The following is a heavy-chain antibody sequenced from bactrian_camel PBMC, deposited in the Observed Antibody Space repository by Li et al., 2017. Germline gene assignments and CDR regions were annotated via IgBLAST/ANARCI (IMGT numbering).Heavy chain of an antibody. Sequence: QVQLVESGGGSVQAGGSLRLSCSASGYEYSIQCMAWYRQVSGKEREGIAASAIGLAYRYLGDTVKGRFDVIRDSASNTLYLQMNSLKPDDTAMYYCAATLRKCLSAPSPGIYNQWGQGTQVTVS. D-gene: IGHD3*01. CDR3: AATLRKCLSAPSPGIYNQ. CDR2: SAIGLAYR. J-gene: IGHJ4*01. CDR1: GYEYSIQC. V-gene: IGHV3S54*01.